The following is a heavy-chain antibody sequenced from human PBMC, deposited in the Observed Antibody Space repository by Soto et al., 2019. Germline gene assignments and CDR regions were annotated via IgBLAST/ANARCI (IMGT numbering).Heavy chain of an antibody. J-gene: IGHJ4*02. V-gene: IGHV5-51*01. CDR1: GYSFSNFW. CDR2: IYPDDSDT. Sequence: PGESLKISCQASGYSFSNFWIAWVRQMPGEGLEWLGIIYPDDSDTRYSPSFQGQVTISADKSISTAYLQWSSLKASDTAMYYCARISGYADYWGQGTLVTVSS. D-gene: IGHD3-22*01. CDR3: ARISGYADY.